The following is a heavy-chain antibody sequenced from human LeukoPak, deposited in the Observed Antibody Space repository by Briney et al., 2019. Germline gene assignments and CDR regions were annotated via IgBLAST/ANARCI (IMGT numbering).Heavy chain of an antibody. Sequence: PSETLSLTCSVSGGPVRSYYWSWIRQPPGKGLEWIGFIYYSGSTNNNPSLKSRVTMSVDTSKNQFSLKLTSVTAADTAFYFCARHGGLVRGFSDAFDIWGQGTIVTVSS. J-gene: IGHJ3*02. CDR2: IYYSGST. CDR3: ARHGGLVRGFSDAFDI. D-gene: IGHD3-10*01. CDR1: GGPVRSYY. V-gene: IGHV4-59*08.